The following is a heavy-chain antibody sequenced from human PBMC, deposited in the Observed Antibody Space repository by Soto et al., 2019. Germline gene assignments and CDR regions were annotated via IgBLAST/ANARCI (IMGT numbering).Heavy chain of an antibody. V-gene: IGHV3-21*01. CDR3: ARGNLRVTMVRGVIIADEIYYYMDV. D-gene: IGHD3-10*01. J-gene: IGHJ6*03. CDR2: ISSSSSYI. Sequence: GGSLRLSCAASGFTFSSYSMNWVRQAPGKGLEWVSSISSSSSYIYYADSVKGRFTISRDNAKNSLYLQMNSLRAEDTAVYYCARGNLRVTMVRGVIIADEIYYYMDVWGKGTTVTVSS. CDR1: GFTFSSYS.